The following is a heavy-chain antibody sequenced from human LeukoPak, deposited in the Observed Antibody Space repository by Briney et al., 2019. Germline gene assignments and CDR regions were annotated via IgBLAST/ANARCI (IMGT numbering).Heavy chain of an antibody. CDR2: IYYSGGT. D-gene: IGHD3-10*01. Sequence: SETLSLTGSVLDSAVPSGGYSGCWIRQPPGKGLEWIGYIYYSGGTNYNPSLKSRVTISVDTSKNQFSLKLISVTAADTAVYYCATYYRASGTGPFQHWGQGTLVTVSS. CDR1: DSAVPSGGYS. V-gene: IGHV4-61*08. J-gene: IGHJ1*01. CDR3: ATYYRASGTGPFQH.